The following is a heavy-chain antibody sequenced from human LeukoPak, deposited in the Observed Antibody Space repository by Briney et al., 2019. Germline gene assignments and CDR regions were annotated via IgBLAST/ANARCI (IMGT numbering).Heavy chain of an antibody. CDR2: IIPILGIA. V-gene: IGHV1-69*04. Sequence: ASVKVSCKASGYTFTSYGISWVRRAPGQGLEWMGRIIPILGIANYAQKFQGRVTITADKSTSTAYMELSSLRSEDTAVYYCARVLRGSRDYYFDYWGQGTLVTVSS. CDR1: GYTFTSYG. J-gene: IGHJ4*02. D-gene: IGHD3-3*01. CDR3: ARVLRGSRDYYFDY.